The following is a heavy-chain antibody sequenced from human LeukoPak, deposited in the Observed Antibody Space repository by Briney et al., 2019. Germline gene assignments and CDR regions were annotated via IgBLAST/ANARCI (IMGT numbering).Heavy chain of an antibody. CDR1: GGTFSNYA. V-gene: IGHV1-69*06. J-gene: IGHJ4*02. Sequence: GSSVKISCKASGGTFSNYAINWVRQAPGQGLEWMGGITPIFGTANYVHKYKGRATITADKSTSTAYMELSRLRSEDTATYYCARASSDDTAMATPFAYWGRGTLVIVSS. CDR2: ITPIFGTA. CDR3: ARASSDDTAMATPFAY. D-gene: IGHD5-18*01.